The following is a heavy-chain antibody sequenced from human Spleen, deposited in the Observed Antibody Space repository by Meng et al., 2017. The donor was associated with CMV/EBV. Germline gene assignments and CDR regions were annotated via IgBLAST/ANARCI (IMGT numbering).Heavy chain of an antibody. V-gene: IGHV3-15*07. D-gene: IGHD3-3*01. CDR2: IRVKGEGGTT. J-gene: IGHJ4*02. Sequence: GFIFSNAWMNWVRQAPGKGLEWVGRIRVKGEGGTTDYATPVKGRFTISGNESKNTVYLQMNSLKIEDTGVYYCTIIEYYDFWSGYDSWGQGTLVTVSS. CDR1: GFIFSNAW. CDR3: TIIEYYDFWSGYDS.